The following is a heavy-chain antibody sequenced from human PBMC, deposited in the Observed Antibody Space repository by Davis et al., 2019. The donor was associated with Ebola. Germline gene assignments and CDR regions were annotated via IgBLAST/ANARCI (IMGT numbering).Heavy chain of an antibody. CDR3: ARRRIAAPEGDAFDI. V-gene: IGHV5-51*01. J-gene: IGHJ3*02. CDR2: IYPGDSDT. D-gene: IGHD6-13*01. CDR1: GYSFTSYW. Sequence: PGGSLRLSCKGSGYSFTSYWIGWVRQMPGKGLEWMGIIYPGDSDTRYSPSFQGQVTISADKSISTAYLQWSSLKASDTAMYYCARRRIAAPEGDAFDIWGQGTMVTVSS.